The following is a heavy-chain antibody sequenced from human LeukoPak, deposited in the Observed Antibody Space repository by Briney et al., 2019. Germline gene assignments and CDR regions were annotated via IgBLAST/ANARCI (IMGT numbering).Heavy chain of an antibody. CDR2: INPNSGGT. D-gene: IGHD3-22*01. CDR3: ARDLSTSGDSTPAYDY. Sequence: ASVKVSCKASGYTFTGYYMHWVRQAPGQGLEWMGWINPNSGGTNYAQKFQGRVTMTRDTSISTAYMELSRLRSDDTAVYYCARDLSTSGDSTPAYDYWGQGTLVTVSS. CDR1: GYTFTGYY. J-gene: IGHJ4*02. V-gene: IGHV1-2*02.